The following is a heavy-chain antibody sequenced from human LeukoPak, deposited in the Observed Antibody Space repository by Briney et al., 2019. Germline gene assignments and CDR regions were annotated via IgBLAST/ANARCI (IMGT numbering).Heavy chain of an antibody. V-gene: IGHV1-8*01. Sequence: EASVKVSCKASGYTFTSYDINWVRQATGQGLEWMGWMNPNSGNTGYAQKFQGRVTMTRNTSISTAYMELSSLRSEDTAVYYCAREGAGDGYIAYWGQGTLVTVSS. CDR1: GYTFTSYD. CDR3: AREGAGDGYIAY. J-gene: IGHJ4*02. CDR2: MNPNSGNT. D-gene: IGHD3-10*01.